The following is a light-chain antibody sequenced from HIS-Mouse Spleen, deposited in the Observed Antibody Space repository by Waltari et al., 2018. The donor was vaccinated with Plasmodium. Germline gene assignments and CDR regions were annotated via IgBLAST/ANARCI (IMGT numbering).Light chain of an antibody. CDR3: QQYNNWPRGT. CDR1: QHVSSN. Sequence: EIVMTQSPATLSVSPGERATLSCRASQHVSSNLAWYQQKPGQAPRLLIYGASTRATGIPARFSGSGSGTEFTLTISSMQSEDFAVYYCQQYNNWPRGTFGQGTKVEIK. V-gene: IGKV3-15*01. CDR2: GAS. J-gene: IGKJ1*01.